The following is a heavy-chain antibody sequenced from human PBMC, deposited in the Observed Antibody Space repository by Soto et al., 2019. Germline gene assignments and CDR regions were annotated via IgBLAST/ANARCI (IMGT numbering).Heavy chain of an antibody. J-gene: IGHJ5*02. Sequence: QVQLVQSGAEVKKPGASVKVSCKASGYTFTSYAMHWVRQAPGQRLEWMGWINAGNGNTKYSQKFQGRVTITRDTSASKAYMELSNLRSEDTAVYYCARGSITMVRGVTHDWFDHWGQGTLVTVSS. D-gene: IGHD3-10*01. CDR3: ARGSITMVRGVTHDWFDH. CDR1: GYTFTSYA. CDR2: INAGNGNT. V-gene: IGHV1-3*01.